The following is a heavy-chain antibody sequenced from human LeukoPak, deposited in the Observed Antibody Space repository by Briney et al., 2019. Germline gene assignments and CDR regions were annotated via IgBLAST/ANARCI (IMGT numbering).Heavy chain of an antibody. V-gene: IGHV3-7*03. CDR2: IKLDGSEK. Sequence: GGSLRLSCAASGFTFSSHWMTWVRQAPGKGLEWVANIKLDGSEKHYVDSVKGRFTISRDNTKNLLYLQMNSLRVEDTAVYYCARGHTAPGLIFDYWGQGTLVTVSS. J-gene: IGHJ4*02. CDR3: ARGHTAPGLIFDY. D-gene: IGHD3-16*01. CDR1: GFTFSSHW.